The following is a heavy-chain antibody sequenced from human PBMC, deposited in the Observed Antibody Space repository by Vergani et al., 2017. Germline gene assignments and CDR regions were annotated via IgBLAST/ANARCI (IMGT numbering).Heavy chain of an antibody. CDR1: FDSIRNLS. CDR3: ASVTHSGQRADR. V-gene: IGHV4-59*11. Sequence: QVQLQESGPGLVKSSETLSLTCSVSFDSIRNLSCNWIRQPPGKGLEWLGSIHYSENTNYNPSLETRVTISVDTSTNQFSLTLTSVSAANTAVYYCASVTHSGQRADRWGQGILVTVTS. D-gene: IGHD6-19*01. J-gene: IGHJ5*02. CDR2: IHYSENT.